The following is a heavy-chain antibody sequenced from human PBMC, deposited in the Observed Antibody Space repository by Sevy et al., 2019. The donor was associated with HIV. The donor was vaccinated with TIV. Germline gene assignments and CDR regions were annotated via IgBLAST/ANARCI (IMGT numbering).Heavy chain of an antibody. J-gene: IGHJ4*02. V-gene: IGHV3-48*02. Sequence: GGSLRLSCAASGFTFSSYSMNWVRQAPGKGLEWISYISTGSTTIYYADSVKGRFTVSRDNARSSMFLQMNSLRDEDTAVEYCGMVRRDGGDYWGQGTLVTVSS. CDR3: GMVRRDGGDY. CDR1: GFTFSSYS. CDR2: ISTGSTTI. D-gene: IGHD3-10*01.